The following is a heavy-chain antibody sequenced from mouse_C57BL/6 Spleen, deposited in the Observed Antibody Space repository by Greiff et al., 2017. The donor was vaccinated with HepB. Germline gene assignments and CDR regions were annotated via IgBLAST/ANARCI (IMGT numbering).Heavy chain of an antibody. CDR2: ISDGGSYT. CDR1: GFTFSSYA. Sequence: EVKLMESGGGLVKPGGSLKLSCAASGFTFSSYAMSWVRQTPEKRLEWVATISDGGSYTYYPDNVKGRFTISRDNAKNNLYLQMSHLKSEDTAMYYCAREAYDGYLYYFGDWGQGTTLTVSS. J-gene: IGHJ2*01. D-gene: IGHD2-3*01. CDR3: AREAYDGYLYYFGD. V-gene: IGHV5-4*01.